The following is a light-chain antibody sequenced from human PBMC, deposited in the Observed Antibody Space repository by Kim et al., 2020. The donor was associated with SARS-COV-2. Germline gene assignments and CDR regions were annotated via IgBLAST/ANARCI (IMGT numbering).Light chain of an antibody. Sequence: ASVGDRVTITCRASQSISYWLAWYQQRPGKAPKVLIYRASKLESGVPSRFSGSVSGTEFTLTISSLQPDDFATYYCQQYNSYPWTFGQGTKVDIK. V-gene: IGKV1-5*03. CDR3: QQYNSYPWT. J-gene: IGKJ1*01. CDR1: QSISYW. CDR2: RAS.